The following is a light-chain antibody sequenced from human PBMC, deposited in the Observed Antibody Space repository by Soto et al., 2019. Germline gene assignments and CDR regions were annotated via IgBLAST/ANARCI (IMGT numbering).Light chain of an antibody. Sequence: DIQMTQSPSSLSASVGDRVIITCRASQGIGDDLGWYQQKPGKAPKRLIYAASSLQSGVPSRFSGSGSGTDCPLTTSSLQPDEFASYYCLQHNTYPWTLGPGTKVEVK. CDR3: LQHNTYPWT. J-gene: IGKJ1*01. V-gene: IGKV1-17*01. CDR2: AAS. CDR1: QGIGDD.